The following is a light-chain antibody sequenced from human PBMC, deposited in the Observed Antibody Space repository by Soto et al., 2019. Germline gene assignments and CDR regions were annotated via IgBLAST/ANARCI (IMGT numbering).Light chain of an antibody. CDR3: QQSYITPVT. J-gene: IGKJ5*01. Sequence: DIQMTQSPSSLSASVGDRVNMTCRASQSIRRFLNWYQQKPGKAPKLLIYAASSLESGVPSRFSGSGSGTGFTLTISSLQPEDFATYHCQQSYITPVTFGQGTRLENK. CDR2: AAS. CDR1: QSIRRF. V-gene: IGKV1-39*01.